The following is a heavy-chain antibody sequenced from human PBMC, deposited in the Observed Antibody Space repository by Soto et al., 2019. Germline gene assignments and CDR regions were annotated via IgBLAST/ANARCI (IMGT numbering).Heavy chain of an antibody. D-gene: IGHD3-3*01. CDR1: GFTFSSYA. CDR2: ISGSGGST. V-gene: IGHV3-23*01. J-gene: IGHJ6*03. Sequence: GGSLRLSCAASGFTFSSYAMSWVRQAPGKGLEWVSAISGSGGSTYYADSVKGRFTISRDNSKNTLYLQMNSLRAEDTAVYYCAKFMGAGDWVVIMGTLGYYYYYMDVWGKGTTVTVSS. CDR3: AKFMGAGDWVVIMGTLGYYYYYMDV.